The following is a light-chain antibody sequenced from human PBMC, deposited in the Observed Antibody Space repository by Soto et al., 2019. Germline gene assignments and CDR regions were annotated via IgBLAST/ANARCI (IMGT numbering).Light chain of an antibody. CDR3: SSYTSSSTPVV. J-gene: IGLJ1*01. V-gene: IGLV2-14*01. CDR2: EVS. Sequence: QSVLTQPASVSGSPGQSITISCTGTSSDVGGYNYVSWYQQHPGKAPKLMIYEVSNRPSGVSNRFSGSKSGNTASLTISGLQDEDGADYYCSSYTSSSTPVVLGTGTKVTVL. CDR1: SSDVGGYNY.